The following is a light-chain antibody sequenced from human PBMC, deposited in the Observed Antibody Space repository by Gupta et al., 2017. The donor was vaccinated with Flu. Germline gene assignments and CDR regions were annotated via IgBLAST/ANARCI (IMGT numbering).Light chain of an antibody. CDR3: QSYDSSTMGV. Sequence: KFMLTQPHSVSESPGKTVTISCTRSSGNIDSNYVQWYQQRPGSSPTTVIYEDDQRPSGVPDRFSGSIDSSSNSASLTISGLKTEDEADYYCQSYDSSTMGVFGGGTKLTVL. CDR1: SGNIDSNY. J-gene: IGLJ3*02. V-gene: IGLV6-57*01. CDR2: EDD.